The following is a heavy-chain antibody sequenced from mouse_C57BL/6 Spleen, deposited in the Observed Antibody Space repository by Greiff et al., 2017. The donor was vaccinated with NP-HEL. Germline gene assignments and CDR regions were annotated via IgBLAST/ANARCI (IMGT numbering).Heavy chain of an antibody. J-gene: IGHJ2*01. CDR1: GYAFSSSW. Sequence: QVQLKESGPELVKPGASVKISCKASGYAFSSSWMNWVKQRPGKGLEWIGRIYPGDGDTNYNGKFKGKATLTADKSSSTAYMQLSSLTSEDSAVYFCAKGVDSSGLRGYFDYWGQGTTLTVSS. V-gene: IGHV1-82*01. CDR3: AKGVDSSGLRGYFDY. D-gene: IGHD3-2*02. CDR2: IYPGDGDT.